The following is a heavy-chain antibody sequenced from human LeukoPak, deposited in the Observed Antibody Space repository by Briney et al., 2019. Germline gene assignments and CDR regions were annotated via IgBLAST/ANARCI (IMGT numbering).Heavy chain of an antibody. D-gene: IGHD1-26*01. CDR1: GGSFSGYY. J-gene: IGHJ4*02. V-gene: IGHV4-34*01. CDR3: ARDIKSGSEFDY. CDR2: INHSGST. Sequence: SETLSLTCAVYGGSFSGYYWSWIRQPPGKGLEWIGEINHSGSTNYNPSLKSRVTISVDTSKNQFSLKLSSVTAADTAVYYCARDIKSGSEFDYWGQGTLVTVSS.